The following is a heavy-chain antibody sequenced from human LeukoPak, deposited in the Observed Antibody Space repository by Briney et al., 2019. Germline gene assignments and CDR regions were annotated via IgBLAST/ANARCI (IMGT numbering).Heavy chain of an antibody. Sequence: SVTLSLTCIVSLGSISRYFWSWIRQPPGKGRECVGYIYYSGRTNYNPPLKRRVTTSVDTSTNQSFLKLSSVSAADTPVYCCAGEQGGGWLRGFYFDYWGQGTLVTVSS. D-gene: IGHD5-12*01. V-gene: IGHV4-59*01. CDR1: LGSISRYF. J-gene: IGHJ4*02. CDR3: AGEQGGGWLRGFYFDY. CDR2: IYYSGRT.